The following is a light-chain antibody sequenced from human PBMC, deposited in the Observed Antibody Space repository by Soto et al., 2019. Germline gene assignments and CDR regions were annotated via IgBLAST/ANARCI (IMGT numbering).Light chain of an antibody. J-gene: IGLJ3*02. CDR1: RSNIGSNA. Sequence: VLTQPPSASGTPGQRVTISCSGSRSNIGSNAVSWYQQLPGTAPKLLIYNDNQRPSGVPDRFSASKSGTSASLAISGLQSEDEADYYCAAWDDSLNARGVFGGGTKVTVL. CDR3: AAWDDSLNARGV. CDR2: NDN. V-gene: IGLV1-44*01.